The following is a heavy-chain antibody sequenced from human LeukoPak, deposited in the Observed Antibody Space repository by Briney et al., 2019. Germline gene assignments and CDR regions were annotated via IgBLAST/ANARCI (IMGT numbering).Heavy chain of an antibody. CDR3: ARGRGVGATYYFDY. D-gene: IGHD1-26*01. CDR1: GFTFSSYS. V-gene: IGHV3-21*04. CDR2: ISSGSTYI. Sequence: GGSLRLSCAASGFTFSSYSMSWVRQAPGKGLEWVSCISSGSTYIYYADSVKGRFTISRDNSKNTLYLQTNSLRAEDTAVYYCARGRGVGATYYFDYWGQGTLVTVSS. J-gene: IGHJ4*02.